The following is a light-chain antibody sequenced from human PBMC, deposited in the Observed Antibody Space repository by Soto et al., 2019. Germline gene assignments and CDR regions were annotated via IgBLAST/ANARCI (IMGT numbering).Light chain of an antibody. CDR2: STN. CDR1: SGSVSTSYY. J-gene: IGLJ2*01. CDR3: VLDMGSVV. V-gene: IGLV8-61*01. Sequence: QAVVTQEPSFSVSPGGTVTLTCGLSSGSVSTSYYPSGYQQTPGQAPRTLIYSTNTRSSGVPDRFSGSILGNKAALTITGAQADDESDYYCVLDMGSVVFGGGTTLTAL.